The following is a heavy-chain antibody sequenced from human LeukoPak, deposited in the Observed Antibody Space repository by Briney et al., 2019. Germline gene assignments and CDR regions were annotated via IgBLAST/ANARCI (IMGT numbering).Heavy chain of an antibody. J-gene: IGHJ4*02. CDR1: GFTFSDYY. V-gene: IGHV3-11*04. CDR3: ARDYDFWSGYIDN. Sequence: GGSLRLSCAASGFTFSDYYMSWIRQAPGKGLEWVSYISFSGGTIYYADSVKGRFTISRDNAKNSLYLQMNSLTAEDTAVYYCARDYDFWSGYIDNWGQGTLVTVSS. D-gene: IGHD3-3*01. CDR2: ISFSGGTI.